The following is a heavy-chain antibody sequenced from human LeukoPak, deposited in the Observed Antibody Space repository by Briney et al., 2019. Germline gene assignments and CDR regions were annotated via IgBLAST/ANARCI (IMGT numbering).Heavy chain of an antibody. D-gene: IGHD6-6*01. J-gene: IGHJ4*02. CDR1: GGSISSGGYY. V-gene: IGHV4-30-2*01. CDR3: ARRDSSSSWVFDY. CDR2: IYHSGST. Sequence: SETLSLTCTVSGGSISSGGYYWSWIRQPPGKGLEWIGYIYHSGSTYYNPSLKSRVTISVDRSKNQFSLKLSSVTAADTAVYYCARRDSSSSWVFDYWGQGTLVTVSS.